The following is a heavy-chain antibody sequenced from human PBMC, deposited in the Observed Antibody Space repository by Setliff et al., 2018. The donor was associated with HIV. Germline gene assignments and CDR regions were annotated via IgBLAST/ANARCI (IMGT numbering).Heavy chain of an antibody. V-gene: IGHV1-18*01. D-gene: IGHD3-22*01. CDR1: GYTFTSYD. J-gene: IGHJ6*02. Sequence: ASVKVSCKASGYTFTSYDISWVRQAPGQGLEWMGWISAYNGNTNYAQELQGRVTMTTDTSTSTAYMELRSLRSDDTAVYYCAREIGDYYDSSGYYPPTDYYYGMDVWGQGTTVTVSS. CDR3: AREIGDYYDSSGYYPPTDYYYGMDV. CDR2: ISAYNGNT.